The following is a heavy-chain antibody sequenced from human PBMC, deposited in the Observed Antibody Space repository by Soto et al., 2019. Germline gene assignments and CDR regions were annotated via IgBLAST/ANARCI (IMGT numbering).Heavy chain of an antibody. CDR1: GGSISSGGYY. D-gene: IGHD2-2*01. CDR2: IYYSGST. V-gene: IGHV4-31*03. J-gene: IGHJ6*02. CDR3: ASGTSRYYYGMDV. Sequence: SETLSLTCTVSGGSISSGGYYWSWIRQHPGKGLEWIGYIYYSGSTYYNPSLKSRVTISVDTSKNQFSLKLSSVTAADTAVYYCASGTSRYYYGMDVWGQGTTVTVSS.